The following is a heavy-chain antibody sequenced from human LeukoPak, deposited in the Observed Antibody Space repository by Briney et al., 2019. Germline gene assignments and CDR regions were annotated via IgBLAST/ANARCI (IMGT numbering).Heavy chain of an antibody. J-gene: IGHJ4*02. CDR1: GFTFSSYA. CDR2: ISGSGGST. V-gene: IGHV3-23*01. Sequence: GGSLRLSCAASGFTFSSYAMSWVRQAPGKRLEWVSAISGSGGSTYYADSVKGRFTISRDNSKNTLYLQMNSLRAEDTAVYYCAHLNYYDSSGYPAPYYFDYWGQGTLVTVSS. D-gene: IGHD3-22*01. CDR3: AHLNYYDSSGYPAPYYFDY.